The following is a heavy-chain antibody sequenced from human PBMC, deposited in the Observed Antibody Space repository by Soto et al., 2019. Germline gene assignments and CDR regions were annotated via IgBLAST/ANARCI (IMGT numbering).Heavy chain of an antibody. Sequence: QVQLVQSGAEVKKPGSSVKVSCKTSGGTFRTSAISWVRQAPGQGLEWMGGIMPVFPTPDYAQKFQGRVTLTXDXPTGTAYMELSSLRSEDTAVYYCARDKDRQQLGGNYYYIMDVWGQGTTVTVSS. V-gene: IGHV1-69*05. CDR2: IMPVFPTP. CDR1: GGTFRTSA. J-gene: IGHJ6*01. D-gene: IGHD3-3*02. CDR3: ARDKDRQQLGGNYYYIMDV.